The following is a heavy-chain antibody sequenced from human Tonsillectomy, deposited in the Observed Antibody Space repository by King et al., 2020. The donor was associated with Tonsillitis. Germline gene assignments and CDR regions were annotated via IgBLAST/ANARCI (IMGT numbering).Heavy chain of an antibody. CDR1: GASVSSLY. Sequence: QLQESGPGLVKPSETLSLTCTVSGASVSSLYWTWIRQPAGKGLQWIGRIYNGGDTKYNPSLKSRVTMPVDTSKNQFSLSLNSVTAADTAMYFCARGLYRADYWGQGSLVTVSS. D-gene: IGHD4-11*01. V-gene: IGHV4-4*07. CDR2: IYNGGDT. CDR3: ARGLYRADY. J-gene: IGHJ4*02.